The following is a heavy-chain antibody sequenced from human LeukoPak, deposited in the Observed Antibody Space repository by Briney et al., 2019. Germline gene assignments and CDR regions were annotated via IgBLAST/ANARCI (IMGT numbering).Heavy chain of an antibody. V-gene: IGHV3-53*01. CDR3: ARGYYDSGSYFAFDY. Sequence: GGSLRLSCAASGFTVGSNYMSWVRQAPGKGLEWVSAIYSGGSTYYADSVKGRFTISRDNSKNTLYLQMNSLRAEDTAVYYCARGYYDSGSYFAFDYWGQGTLVTVSS. CDR1: GFTVGSNY. D-gene: IGHD3-10*01. J-gene: IGHJ4*02. CDR2: IYSGGST.